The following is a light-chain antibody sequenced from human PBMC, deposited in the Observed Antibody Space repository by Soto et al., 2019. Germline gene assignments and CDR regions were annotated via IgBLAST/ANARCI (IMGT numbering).Light chain of an antibody. J-gene: IGLJ2*01. Sequence: QSVLTQPPSVSGAPGQRVTISCTGSSSNIGTGYDVHWYQQLPGTAPKLLIYGNSNRPSGVPDRFSGSKSGTSASLAITGLLAEDEADYYCQSYDSNLSVVFGGGTKLTVL. CDR3: QSYDSNLSVV. CDR2: GNS. CDR1: SSNIGTGYD. V-gene: IGLV1-40*01.